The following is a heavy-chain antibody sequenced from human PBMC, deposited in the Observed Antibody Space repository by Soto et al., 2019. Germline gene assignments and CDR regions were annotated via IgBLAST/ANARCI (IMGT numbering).Heavy chain of an antibody. J-gene: IGHJ4*02. CDR3: AKDQGYSGSGSYYQLDY. Sequence: PWGSLRLSCSASGFTFNNYAMSWFRQAPGKGLEWVSAISGTGSSIYYADSVKGRFTISRDNSKNTLYLQMNSLRAEDTAVYYCAKDQGYSGSGSYYQLDYWGQGALVTSPQ. D-gene: IGHD3-10*01. CDR1: GFTFNNYA. CDR2: ISGTGSSI. V-gene: IGHV3-23*01.